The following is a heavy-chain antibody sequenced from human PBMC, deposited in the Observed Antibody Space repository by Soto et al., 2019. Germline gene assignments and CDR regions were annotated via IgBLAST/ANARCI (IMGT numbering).Heavy chain of an antibody. J-gene: IGHJ6*02. CDR2: IYYSGST. Sequence: SETLSLTCTVSGGSISIYYWSWIRQPPGKGLEWIGYIYYSGSTNYNPSLKSRVTISVDTSKYQFSLKLSSVTAADTAVYYCARGGPITIFGVVISYYYYGMDVWGQGTTVTVSS. CDR3: ARGGPITIFGVVISYYYYGMDV. CDR1: GGSISIYY. V-gene: IGHV4-59*01. D-gene: IGHD3-3*01.